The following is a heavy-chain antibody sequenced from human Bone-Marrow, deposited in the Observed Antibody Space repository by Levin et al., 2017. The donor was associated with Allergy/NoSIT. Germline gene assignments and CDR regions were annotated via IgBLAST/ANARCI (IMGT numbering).Heavy chain of an antibody. D-gene: IGHD1/OR15-1a*01. CDR1: GFSFSNAW. CDR3: TTYYLNLNNRGLFDH. V-gene: IGHV3-15*01. CDR2: IQSKTDGGTV. Sequence: GESLKISCAGSGFSFSNAWMSWVRQAPGKGLEWVGRIQSKTDGGTVEYAAPVKDRFTISRDDSKNTLYLHMNSLRSEDTALYYCTTYYLNLNNRGLFDHWGQGILVTVSS. J-gene: IGHJ4*02.